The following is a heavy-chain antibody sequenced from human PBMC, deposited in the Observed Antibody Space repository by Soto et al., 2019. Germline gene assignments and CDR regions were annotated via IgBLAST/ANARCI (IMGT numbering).Heavy chain of an antibody. Sequence: GSLRLSCAASGFTISDYYISWIRQAPGKGLEWFSYISSSSSYTNYADSVKGRFTISRDNAKNSLYLQMNSLRAEDTAVYYCARGGHLGYCSGGSCLAFDIWGQGTMVTV. CDR1: GFTISDYY. CDR3: ARGGHLGYCSGGSCLAFDI. D-gene: IGHD2-15*01. J-gene: IGHJ3*02. V-gene: IGHV3-11*06. CDR2: ISSSSSYT.